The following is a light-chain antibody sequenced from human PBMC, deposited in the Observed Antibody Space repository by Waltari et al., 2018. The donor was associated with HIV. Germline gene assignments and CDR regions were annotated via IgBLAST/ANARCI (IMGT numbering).Light chain of an antibody. Sequence: SYELTQPPSVSVSPGQTATITCSGDALPKQYAYWYQQRPGQAPVLVMSEDTERPSGIPERFSGSTSGTTVTLTISGVQAEDEAAYYCQSTDNSGTHVIFGGGTKLTVL. CDR3: QSTDNSGTHVI. J-gene: IGLJ2*01. V-gene: IGLV3-25*03. CDR2: EDT. CDR1: ALPKQY.